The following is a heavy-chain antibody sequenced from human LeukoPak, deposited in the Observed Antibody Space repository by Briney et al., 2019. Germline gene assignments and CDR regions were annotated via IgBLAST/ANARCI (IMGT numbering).Heavy chain of an antibody. Sequence: ASVKVSCKASGYTFTSYGISWVRQAPGQGREWMGWISAYNGNTNYAQKLQGRVTMTTDTSTSTAYMELRSLRSDDTAVYYCARAVKYYYDSSGYSSDYWGQGTLVTVSS. CDR3: ARAVKYYYDSSGYSSDY. D-gene: IGHD3-22*01. CDR1: GYTFTSYG. J-gene: IGHJ4*02. V-gene: IGHV1-18*01. CDR2: ISAYNGNT.